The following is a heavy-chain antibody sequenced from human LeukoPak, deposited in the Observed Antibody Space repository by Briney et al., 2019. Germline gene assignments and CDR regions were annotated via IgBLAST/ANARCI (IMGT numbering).Heavy chain of an antibody. CDR1: GFTFSSYA. CDR2: ISYDGSNK. J-gene: IGHJ4*02. D-gene: IGHD6-19*01. CDR3: AKDPRSGWPSLYYFDY. V-gene: IGHV3-30-3*01. Sequence: GRSLRLSCAASGFTFSSYAMHWVRQAPGKGLEWVAVISYDGSNKYYADSVKGRFTISRDNSKNTLYLQMNSLRAEDTAVYYCAKDPRSGWPSLYYFDYWGQGTLVTVSS.